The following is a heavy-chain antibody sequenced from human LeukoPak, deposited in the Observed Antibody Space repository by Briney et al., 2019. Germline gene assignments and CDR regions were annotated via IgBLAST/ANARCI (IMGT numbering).Heavy chain of an antibody. V-gene: IGHV3-30*02. CDR1: GFTFSSYG. CDR2: IRYDGSNK. J-gene: IGHJ4*02. Sequence: GGSLRLSCAASGFTFSSYGMHWVRQAPGKGLEWVAFIRYDGSNKHYADSVKGRFTISRDNSKNTLYLQMNSLRAEDTAVYYCAKDRDSSGWQPFDYWGQGTLVTVSS. D-gene: IGHD6-19*01. CDR3: AKDRDSSGWQPFDY.